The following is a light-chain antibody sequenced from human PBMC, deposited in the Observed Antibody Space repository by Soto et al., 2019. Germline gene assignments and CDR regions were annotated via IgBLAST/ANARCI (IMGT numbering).Light chain of an antibody. CDR3: QQYNNWPQT. V-gene: IGKV3-11*01. J-gene: IGKJ1*01. CDR1: QSVGSY. CDR2: GAS. Sequence: EIVLTQSPATLYLSPGERASLSCRASQSVGSYLAWYQQKPGQAPRLLIYGASTRATGIPARFSGSGSGTDFTLTISRLEPEDFAVYYCQQYNNWPQTFGQGTKVDI.